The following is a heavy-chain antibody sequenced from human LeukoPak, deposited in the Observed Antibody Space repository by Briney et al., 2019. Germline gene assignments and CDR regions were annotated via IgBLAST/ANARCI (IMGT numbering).Heavy chain of an antibody. CDR1: GFTFSSYW. J-gene: IGHJ4*02. Sequence: PGGSLRLSCAASGFTFSSYWMTWVRQAPGKGLEWVANIKLDGSETYYVDSVKGRFTISRDNSKNTLYLQMNSLRAEDTAVYYCAKGRTGTTWNYFDYWGQGTLVTVSS. V-gene: IGHV3-7*03. CDR3: AKGRTGTTWNYFDY. D-gene: IGHD1-7*01. CDR2: IKLDGSET.